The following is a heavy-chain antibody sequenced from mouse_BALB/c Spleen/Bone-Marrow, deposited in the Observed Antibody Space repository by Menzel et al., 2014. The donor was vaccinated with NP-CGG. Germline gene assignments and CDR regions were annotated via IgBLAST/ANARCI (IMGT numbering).Heavy chain of an antibody. CDR3: ARRGYGSSPFDY. J-gene: IGHJ2*01. CDR2: ISTYSGNT. D-gene: IGHD1-1*01. V-gene: IGHV1S137*01. Sequence: KSLEWIGVISTYSGNTNYNQKFKGKATMTVDKSSSTAYMELARLTSEDSAIYYCARRGYGSSPFDYWGQGTTLTVSS.